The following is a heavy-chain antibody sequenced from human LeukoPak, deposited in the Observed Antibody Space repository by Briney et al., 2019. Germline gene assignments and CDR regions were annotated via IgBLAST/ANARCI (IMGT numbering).Heavy chain of an antibody. CDR2: IRSSGDST. V-gene: IGHV3-23*01. CDR1: GFTFSGYA. CDR3: AKGYYASGSSLSAFDS. Sequence: GGSLRLSCAASGFTFSGYAMNWVRQAPGKGLEWVSVIRSSGDSTYYADFVKGRFTISRDNSKNTLYLQMNSLRAEDTAVYYCAKGYYASGSSLSAFDSWGQGTLVTVSS. J-gene: IGHJ4*02. D-gene: IGHD3-10*01.